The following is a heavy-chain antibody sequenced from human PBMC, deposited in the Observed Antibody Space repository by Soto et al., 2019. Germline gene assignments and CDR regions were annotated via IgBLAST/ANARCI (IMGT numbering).Heavy chain of an antibody. CDR2: ISYDGSIK. CDR3: ANSEYSRYKNIDV. CDR1: GFTFRGYG. J-gene: IGHJ6*02. D-gene: IGHD5-18*01. Sequence: QVQLVESGGGVVQPGRSLRLSCAASGFTFRGYGMHWVRQAPGRGLEWVALISYDGSIKYYADSVRGRVTISRGNSKNTLYLQMNSLRAEDTAVYYCANSEYSRYKNIDVWGQGTTVTVSS. V-gene: IGHV3-30*18.